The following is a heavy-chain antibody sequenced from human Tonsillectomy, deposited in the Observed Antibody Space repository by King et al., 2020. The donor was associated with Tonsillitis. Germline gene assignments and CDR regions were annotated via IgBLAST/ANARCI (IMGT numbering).Heavy chain of an antibody. CDR2: INPSGGST. CDR3: ARDPLYCSSTSCSTHWYFDL. CDR1: GYTFTSYY. J-gene: IGHJ2*01. D-gene: IGHD2-2*01. Sequence: VQLVESGAEVKKPGASVKVSCKASGYTFTSYYMHWVRQAPGQGLEWMGIINPSGGSTSYAQKFQGRVTMTRDTPTSTVYMELSSLRSEDTAVYYCARDPLYCSSTSCSTHWYFDLWGRGTLVTVSS. V-gene: IGHV1-46*01.